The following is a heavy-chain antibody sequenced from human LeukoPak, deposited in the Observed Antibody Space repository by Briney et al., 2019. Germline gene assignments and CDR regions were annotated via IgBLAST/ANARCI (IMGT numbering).Heavy chain of an antibody. Sequence: GGSLRLSCAASGFTVSSNYMSWVRQAPGKGLEWVSLISTDSKTYYADSVKGRFTISRDNSKNTLYLQMSSLRAEDTAVYYCARVSPAAKEGYWGQGTLVTVSS. CDR1: GFTVSSNY. V-gene: IGHV3-53*01. CDR2: ISTDSKT. D-gene: IGHD2-2*01. J-gene: IGHJ4*02. CDR3: ARVSPAAKEGY.